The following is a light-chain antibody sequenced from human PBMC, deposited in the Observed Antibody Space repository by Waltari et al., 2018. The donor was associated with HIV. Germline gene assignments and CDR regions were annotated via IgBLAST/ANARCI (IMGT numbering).Light chain of an antibody. Sequence: QSMLIQSPSVSATPGQAVTISCSGIHSNVGSHFVTGYQRLPDMAPTLFIYRDYQRPSGVPARFSGSKSGTSASLTINGLRSEDDAEYYCAAWDDNLGGLFGGGTKVTVL. CDR2: RDY. CDR3: AAWDDNLGGL. CDR1: HSNVGSHF. V-gene: IGLV1-47*01. J-gene: IGLJ2*01.